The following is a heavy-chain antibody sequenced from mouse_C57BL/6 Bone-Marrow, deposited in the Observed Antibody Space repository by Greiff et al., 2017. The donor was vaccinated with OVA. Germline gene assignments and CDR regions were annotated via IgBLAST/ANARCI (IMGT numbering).Heavy chain of an antibody. J-gene: IGHJ4*01. V-gene: IGHV1-64*01. CDR3: ARSNWVPYYAMDY. Sequence: QVHVKQPGAELVKPGASVKLSCKASGYTFTSYWMHWVKQRPGQGLEWIGMIHPNSGSTNYNEKFKSKATLTVDKSSSTAYMQLSSLTSEDSAVYYCARSNWVPYYAMDYWGQGTSVTVSS. CDR2: IHPNSGST. CDR1: GYTFTSYW. D-gene: IGHD4-1*01.